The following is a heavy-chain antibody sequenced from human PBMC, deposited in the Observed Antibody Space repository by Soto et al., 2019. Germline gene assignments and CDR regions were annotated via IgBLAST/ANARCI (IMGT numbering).Heavy chain of an antibody. Sequence: VKVSCKASGYTFTGYYMHWVRQAPGQGLEWMGWINPNSGGTNYAQKFQGWVTMTRDTSISTAYMELSRLRSDDTAVYYCARASFLVRGVITAPFYYYGMDVWGKGTTVTVSS. V-gene: IGHV1-2*04. CDR2: INPNSGGT. J-gene: IGHJ6*04. CDR1: GYTFTGYY. CDR3: ARASFLVRGVITAPFYYYGMDV. D-gene: IGHD3-10*01.